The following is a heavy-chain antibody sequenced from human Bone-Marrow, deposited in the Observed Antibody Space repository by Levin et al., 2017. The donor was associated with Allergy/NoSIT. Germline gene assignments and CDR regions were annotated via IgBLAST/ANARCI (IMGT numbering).Heavy chain of an antibody. D-gene: IGHD1-26*01. Sequence: GGSLRLSCTASGFTFGDYAMSWVRQAPGKGLEWVGFIRSKANGGTTEYAASVKGRFTISRDDSKSIAYLQMNSLKTEDTAVYYCTREGTVGATEREGDYYYDYGMDVWGQGTTVTVSS. J-gene: IGHJ6*02. CDR1: GFTFGDYA. V-gene: IGHV3-49*04. CDR3: TREGTVGATEREGDYYYDYGMDV. CDR2: IRSKANGGTT.